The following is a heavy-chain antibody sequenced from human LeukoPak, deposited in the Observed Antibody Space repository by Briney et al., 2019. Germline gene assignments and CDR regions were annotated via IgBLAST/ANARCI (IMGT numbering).Heavy chain of an antibody. Sequence: SETLSLTCTVSGGSISSYYWSWIRQPPGKGLEWIGYIYYSGSTNYNPSLKSRVTISVDTSENQFSLKLSSVTAADTAVYYCARGVPGYYFDYWGQGTLVTVSS. CDR2: IYYSGST. CDR3: ARGVPGYYFDY. J-gene: IGHJ4*02. V-gene: IGHV4-59*01. CDR1: GGSISSYY. D-gene: IGHD3-10*01.